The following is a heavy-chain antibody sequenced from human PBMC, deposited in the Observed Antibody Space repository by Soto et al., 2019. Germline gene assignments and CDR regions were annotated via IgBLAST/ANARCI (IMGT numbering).Heavy chain of an antibody. CDR1: GFTFSNYA. Sequence: EAQLLESGGRLVQPGGSLRLSCAASGFTFSNYAMSWVRQAPGKGLEWVSTISGSDGSTYYADSVKGRFTISRDNSKNTLYLQMNSLRAEDTAVYYCAKKFHYGSGTFLYYFDYWGQGTLVTVSS. D-gene: IGHD3-10*01. J-gene: IGHJ4*02. CDR2: ISGSDGST. V-gene: IGHV3-23*01. CDR3: AKKFHYGSGTFLYYFDY.